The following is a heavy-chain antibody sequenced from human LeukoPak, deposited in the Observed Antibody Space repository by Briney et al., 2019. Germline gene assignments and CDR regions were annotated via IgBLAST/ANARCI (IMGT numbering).Heavy chain of an antibody. V-gene: IGHV3-53*01. D-gene: IGHD4-23*01. CDR3: ARGIIGYGGHFDAFDI. CDR1: GFSVSSNY. J-gene: IGHJ3*02. Sequence: PGGSLRLSCAASGFSVSSNYMNWVRQAPGKGLEWVSVIYSGGSTYYADSVKGRLTISRDNSKNTLYLQMNSLRAEDTAVYYCARGIIGYGGHFDAFDIWGQGTMVTVSS. CDR2: IYSGGST.